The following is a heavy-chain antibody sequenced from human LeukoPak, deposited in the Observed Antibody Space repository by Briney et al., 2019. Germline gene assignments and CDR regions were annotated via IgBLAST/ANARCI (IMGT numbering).Heavy chain of an antibody. CDR1: GGSISSSNW. D-gene: IGHD6-13*01. V-gene: IGHV4-4*02. J-gene: IGHJ5*02. CDR3: ARGEGYSSSWMTYNWFDP. Sequence: TSGTLSLTCAVSGGSISSSNWWGWVRQPPGKGLEWIGEIYHSGSTNYNPSLKSRVTISVDKSKNQFSLKLSSVTAADTAVYYCARGEGYSSSWMTYNWFDPWGQGTLVTVSS. CDR2: IYHSGST.